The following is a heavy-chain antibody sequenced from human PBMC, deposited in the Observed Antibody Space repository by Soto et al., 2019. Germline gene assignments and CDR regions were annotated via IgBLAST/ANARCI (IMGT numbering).Heavy chain of an antibody. CDR3: AKGVLRYSLYYYGMDV. D-gene: IGHD3-9*01. Sequence: GGSLRLSCATSGFTFSNSAMSWVRQAPGKGLEWVSAISGSGGSTYYADSVKGRFTISRDNSKNTLYLQMNSLRAEDTAVYYCAKGVLRYSLYYYGMDVWGQGTTVTVSS. CDR1: GFTFSNSA. J-gene: IGHJ6*02. V-gene: IGHV3-23*01. CDR2: ISGSGGST.